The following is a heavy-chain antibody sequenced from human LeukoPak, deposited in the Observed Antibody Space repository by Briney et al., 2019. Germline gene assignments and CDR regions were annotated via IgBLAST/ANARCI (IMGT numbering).Heavy chain of an antibody. CDR1: GGSISGYY. J-gene: IGHJ4*02. CDR2: IYYSGST. D-gene: IGHD1-26*01. V-gene: IGHV4-59*01. CDR3: AREKIVGATNYFDY. Sequence: SETLSLTCTVSGGSISGYYWSWIRQPPGKGLEWIGYIYYSGSTNYNPSLKSRVTISVDTSKNQFSLKLSSVTAADTAVYYCAREKIVGATNYFDYWGQGTLVTVSS.